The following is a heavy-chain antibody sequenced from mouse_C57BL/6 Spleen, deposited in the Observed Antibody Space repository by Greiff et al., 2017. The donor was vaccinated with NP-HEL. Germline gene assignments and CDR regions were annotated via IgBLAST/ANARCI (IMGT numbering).Heavy chain of an antibody. Sequence: VKLQQPGAELVRPGSSVKLSCKASGYTFTSYWMDWVKQRPGQGLEWIGNIYPSDSETHYNQKFKDKATLTVDKSSSTAYMQLSSLTSEDSAVYYCARRDSLYDAMDYWGQGTSVTVSS. CDR1: GYTFTSYW. CDR3: ARRDSLYDAMDY. J-gene: IGHJ4*01. CDR2: IYPSDSET. V-gene: IGHV1-61*01.